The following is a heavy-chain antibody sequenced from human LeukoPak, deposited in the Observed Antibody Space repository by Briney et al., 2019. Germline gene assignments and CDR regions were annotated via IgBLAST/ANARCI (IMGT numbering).Heavy chain of an antibody. CDR1: GGTFSSYA. D-gene: IGHD2-21*02. Sequence: SVKVSCKASGGTFSSYAISWVQQAPGQGLEWMGGIIPIFGTANYAQKFQGRVTITADESTSTAYMELSSLRSEDTAVYYCARTRRCGGDCYSVYYFDYWGQGTLVTVSS. CDR2: IIPIFGTA. CDR3: ARTRRCGGDCYSVYYFDY. J-gene: IGHJ4*02. V-gene: IGHV1-69*01.